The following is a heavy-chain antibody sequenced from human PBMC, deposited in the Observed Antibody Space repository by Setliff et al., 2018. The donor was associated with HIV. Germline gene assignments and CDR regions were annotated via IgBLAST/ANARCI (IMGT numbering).Heavy chain of an antibody. CDR2: FDPEDVET. Sequence: ASVKVSCKASGYTFSGYYMHWVRQAPGKGLEWMGGFDPEDVETTYAQKFQGRVTMTEDTSTDTAYMELNSLRSEDTAMYYCATVRAYYYDSSGQEYFQHWGQGTLVTVSS. J-gene: IGHJ1*01. V-gene: IGHV1-24*01. CDR3: ATVRAYYYDSSGQEYFQH. D-gene: IGHD3-22*01. CDR1: GYTFSGYY.